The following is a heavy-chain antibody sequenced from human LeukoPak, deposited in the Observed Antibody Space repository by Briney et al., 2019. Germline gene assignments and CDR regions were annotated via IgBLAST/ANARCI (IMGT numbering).Heavy chain of an antibody. D-gene: IGHD4-17*01. CDR3: ARVPPTAAGV. V-gene: IGHV3-21*01. CDR1: GFTFSSYS. J-gene: IGHJ4*02. CDR2: ISSSSSYI. Sequence: GGSLRLSCAASGFTFSSYSMNWVRQAPGKGLEWVSSISSSSSYIYYVDSVKGRFTISRDNAKNSLYLQMNSLRAEDTAVYYCARVPPTAAGVWGQGTLVTVSS.